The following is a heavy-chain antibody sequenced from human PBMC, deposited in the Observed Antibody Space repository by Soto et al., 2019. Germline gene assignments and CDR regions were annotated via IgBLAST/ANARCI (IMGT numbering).Heavy chain of an antibody. CDR3: ARGEDAFFYYGLDV. V-gene: IGHV4-59*01. Sequence: NCTLSGGSNTSASWSLIRRPSGTVLEWIAHMYDSRLSGYTPFPSYNPSLKSRVSMSVETSKSQVSLKLSSLPAAQKAVYYCARGEDAFFYYGLDVWGQGITVT. J-gene: IGHJ6*02. CDR1: GGSNTSAS. CDR2: MYDSRLSGYTPFP.